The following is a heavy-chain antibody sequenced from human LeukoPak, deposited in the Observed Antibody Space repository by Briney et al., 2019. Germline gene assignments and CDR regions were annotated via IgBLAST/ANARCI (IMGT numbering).Heavy chain of an antibody. CDR1: GYTFTSYY. D-gene: IGHD1-26*01. V-gene: IGHV1-8*02. CDR2: MNPNSGNT. Sequence: EASVKVSCKASGYTFTSYYMHWVRQAPGQGLEWMGWMNPNSGNTGYAQKFQGRVTMTRNTSISTAYMELSSLRSEDTAVYYCARPNYSGSYLVGYYYYMDVWGKGTTVTISS. J-gene: IGHJ6*03. CDR3: ARPNYSGSYLVGYYYYMDV.